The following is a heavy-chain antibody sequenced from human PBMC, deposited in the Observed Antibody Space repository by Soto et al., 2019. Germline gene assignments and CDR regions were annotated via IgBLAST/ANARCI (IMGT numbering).Heavy chain of an antibody. D-gene: IGHD2-8*01. CDR1: GGSISSGGYY. CDR3: ARDANVNWFDP. CDR2: IYYSGST. J-gene: IGHJ5*02. Sequence: QVQLQESGPGLVKPSQTLSLTCTVSGGSISSGGYYWSWIRQHPGKGLEWIGYIYYSGSTYYNPSLKRRVTISVDTSKNQFALKLSSVTAADTAVYYCARDANVNWFDPWGQGTLVTVSS. V-gene: IGHV4-31*03.